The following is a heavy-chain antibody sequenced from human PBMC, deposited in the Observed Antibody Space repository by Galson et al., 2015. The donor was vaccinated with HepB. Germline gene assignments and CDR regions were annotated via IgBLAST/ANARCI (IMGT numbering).Heavy chain of an antibody. CDR3: ARALGGSTPEDY. CDR2: ISAYNGNT. V-gene: IGHV1-18*01. J-gene: IGHJ4*02. Sequence: SVKVSCKASGYTFTSYGISWVRQAPGQGLEWMGWISAYNGNTNYAQKLQGRVTMTTDTSTSTAYVELRSLRSDDTAVYYCARALGGSTPEDYWGQGTLVTVSS. CDR1: GYTFTSYG. D-gene: IGHD2-2*01.